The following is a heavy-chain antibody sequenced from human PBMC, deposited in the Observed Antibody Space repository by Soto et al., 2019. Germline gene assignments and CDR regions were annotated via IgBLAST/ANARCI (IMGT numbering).Heavy chain of an antibody. CDR1: GYTFTSNG. CDR2: ISAYNGNT. Sequence: ASVKVSCKASGYTFTSNGISWVRQAPGQGLEWMGWISAYNGNTNYAQKLQGRVTMTTDTSTSTAYMELRSLRSDDTAVYYCARSDTYYYYYYMDVWGKGTTVTVSS. V-gene: IGHV1-18*01. D-gene: IGHD5-18*01. CDR3: ARSDTYYYYYYMDV. J-gene: IGHJ6*03.